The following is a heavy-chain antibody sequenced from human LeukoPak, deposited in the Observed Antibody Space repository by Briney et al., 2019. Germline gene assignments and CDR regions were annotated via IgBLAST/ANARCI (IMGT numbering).Heavy chain of an antibody. J-gene: IGHJ3*02. CDR2: ISSGSSTI. CDR3: ARRIAAAVRAFDI. Sequence: GGFLRLSCAASGFTFSSYSMNWVRQAPGKGLEWVSYISSGSSTIYYADSVKGRFTISRDNAKNSLYLQMNSLRAEDTAVYYCARRIAAAVRAFDIWGQGTMVTVSS. V-gene: IGHV3-48*01. CDR1: GFTFSSYS. D-gene: IGHD6-13*01.